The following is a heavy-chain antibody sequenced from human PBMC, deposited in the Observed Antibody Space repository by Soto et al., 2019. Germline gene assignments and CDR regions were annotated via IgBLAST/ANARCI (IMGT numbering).Heavy chain of an antibody. V-gene: IGHV3-23*01. CDR2: IMGSGGRT. J-gene: IGHJ4*02. D-gene: IGHD1-1*01. Sequence: EVQLLESGGGLVQPGGSLRLSCAASGFSFSNYPMSWVRQAPGKGLESVSVIMGSGGRTYYADSVQGRFTISRDDSKSTVFLQMNSLRADDTTTYYCAKGGANWYFDYRGQGTLVTVTS. CDR1: GFSFSNYP. CDR3: AKGGANWYFDY.